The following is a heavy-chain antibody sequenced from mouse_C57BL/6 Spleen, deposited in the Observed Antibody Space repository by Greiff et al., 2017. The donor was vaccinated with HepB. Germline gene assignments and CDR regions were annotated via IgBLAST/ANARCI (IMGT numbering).Heavy chain of an antibody. J-gene: IGHJ2*01. CDR3: ASAIYYGYDVDD. V-gene: IGHV1-9*01. CDR1: GYTFTGYW. CDR2: ILPGSGST. D-gene: IGHD2-2*01. Sequence: QVQLKQSGAELMKPGASVKLSCKATGYTFTGYWIEWVKQRPGHGLEWIGEILPGSGSTNYNEKFKGKATVTADTSSNTAYMQLSRLATEDSAIYYCASAIYYGYDVDDGGQGTTLTVSA.